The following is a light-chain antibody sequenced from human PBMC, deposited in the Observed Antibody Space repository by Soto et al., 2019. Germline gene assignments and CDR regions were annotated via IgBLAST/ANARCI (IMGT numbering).Light chain of an antibody. CDR1: QSLLYSNGYNY. Sequence: DIVMTQSPLSLPVTPGESASISCRSSQSLLYSNGYNYLDWYLQKPGQSPQLLIYLGSNRASGVPDRFSGSGSGTDFTLKISRVEAEDVGVYYCMQVLHTPFTFGPGTKVDI. CDR2: LGS. V-gene: IGKV2-28*01. CDR3: MQVLHTPFT. J-gene: IGKJ3*01.